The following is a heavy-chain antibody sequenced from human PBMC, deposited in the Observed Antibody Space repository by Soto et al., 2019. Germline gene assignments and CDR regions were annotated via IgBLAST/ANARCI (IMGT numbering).Heavy chain of an antibody. CDR3: ATESGATYGSSDY. CDR1: GGSVSSGYNY. D-gene: IGHD3-10*01. Sequence: PSETLSLTCTVSGGSVSSGYNYWSWIRQSPGKGLEWIGYISGSGSTGYNPSLKNRLTMSVDRSKNQFTLRLTSVTAADTAVYFCATESGATYGSSDYWGPVPQVTVSS. V-gene: IGHV4-30-4*01. CDR2: ISGSGST. J-gene: IGHJ4*02.